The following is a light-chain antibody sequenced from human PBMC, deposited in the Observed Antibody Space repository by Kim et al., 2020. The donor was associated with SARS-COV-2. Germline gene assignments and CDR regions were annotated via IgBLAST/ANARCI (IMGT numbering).Light chain of an antibody. CDR3: SSYTTSNTWV. CDR2: DVS. J-gene: IGLJ3*02. V-gene: IGLV2-14*03. Sequence: GQSITISCSGTSSDVGGYNYVSWYQQHPGKAPNLIIYDVSDRPSGVSDRFSGSKSGNTASLTISGLQAEDEADYHCSSYTTSNTWVFGGGTQLTVL. CDR1: SSDVGGYNY.